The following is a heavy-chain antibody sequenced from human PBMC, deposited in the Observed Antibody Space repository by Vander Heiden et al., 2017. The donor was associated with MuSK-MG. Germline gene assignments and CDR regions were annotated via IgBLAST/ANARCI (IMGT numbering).Heavy chain of an antibody. D-gene: IGHD5-18*01. CDR2: INAGNGNT. CDR3: AREKVGRYSYAQHAFDI. Sequence: QVQLVQSGAEVKKPGASVKVSCKASGYTFTSYAMHWVRQAPGQRLEWMGWINAGNGNTKYSQKFQGRVTITRDTSASTAYMEMSSLRSEDTAVYYCAREKVGRYSYAQHAFDIWGQGTMVTVSS. J-gene: IGHJ3*02. V-gene: IGHV1-3*01. CDR1: GYTFTSYA.